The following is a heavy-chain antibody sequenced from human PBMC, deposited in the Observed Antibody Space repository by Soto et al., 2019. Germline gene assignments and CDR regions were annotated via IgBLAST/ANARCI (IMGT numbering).Heavy chain of an antibody. V-gene: IGHV3-30-3*01. J-gene: IGHJ4*02. D-gene: IGHD6-19*01. CDR2: ISYDGSNK. CDR1: GFTFSSYA. CDR3: ATFSGYSSGWPFYYFDY. Sequence: QVQLVESGGGVVQPGRSLRLSCAASGFTFSSYAMHWVRQAPGKGLEWVAVISYDGSNKYYADSVKGRFTISRDNSKNXXYLQMNSLRAEDTAVYYCATFSGYSSGWPFYYFDYWGQGTLVTVSS.